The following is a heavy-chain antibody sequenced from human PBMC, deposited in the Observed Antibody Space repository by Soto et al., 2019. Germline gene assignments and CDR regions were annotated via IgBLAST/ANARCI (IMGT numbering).Heavy chain of an antibody. D-gene: IGHD6-19*01. Sequence: QVQLVESGGGVVQPGRSLRLSCAASGFTFSSYAMHWVRQAPGKGLEWVAVISYDGSNKYYADSVKGRFTISRDNSKNTLYLQMNSLRAEDTAVYYCAREPIGWVDYWCQGTLVTVSS. CDR3: AREPIGWVDY. J-gene: IGHJ4*02. CDR1: GFTFSSYA. V-gene: IGHV3-30-3*01. CDR2: ISYDGSNK.